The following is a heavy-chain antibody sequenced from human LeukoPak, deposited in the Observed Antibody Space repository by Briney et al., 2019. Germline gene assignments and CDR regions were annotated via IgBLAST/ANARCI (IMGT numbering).Heavy chain of an antibody. J-gene: IGHJ6*02. V-gene: IGHV3-23*01. D-gene: IGHD2-21*02. CDR1: GFTFSSYA. CDR2: ISGSGGST. CDR3: AEGPPYCGGDCYNYYYGMDV. Sequence: SGGSLRLSCAASGFTFSSYAMSWVRQAPGKGLEWVSAISGSGGSTYYAGSVKGRFTISRDNSKNTLYLQMNSLRAEDTAVYYCAEGPPYCGGDCYNYYYGMDVWGQGTTVTVSS.